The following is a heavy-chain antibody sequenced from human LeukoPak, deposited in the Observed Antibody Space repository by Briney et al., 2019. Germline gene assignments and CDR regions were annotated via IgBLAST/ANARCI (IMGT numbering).Heavy chain of an antibody. CDR2: IKQDGTEK. V-gene: IGHV3-7*01. CDR3: ARFTRSSTPVY. Sequence: GGSLRLSCAASGFTFSNYWMTWVRRAPGKGLDWVANIKQDGTEKNYVDSVKGRFTVSRDNAKNSLCLQMSSLRAEDTAVYYCARFTRSSTPVYWGQGALVTVSS. J-gene: IGHJ4*02. CDR1: GFTFSNYW. D-gene: IGHD6-6*01.